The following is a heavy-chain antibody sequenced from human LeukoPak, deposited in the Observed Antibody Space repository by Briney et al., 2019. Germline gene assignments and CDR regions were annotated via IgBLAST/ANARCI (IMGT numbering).Heavy chain of an antibody. CDR3: AKEAGYSSSWGTDY. D-gene: IGHD6-13*01. CDR1: GFTVSSNY. V-gene: IGHV3-66*01. CDR2: IYSGGST. Sequence: GGSLRLSCAASGFTVSSNYMSWVRQAPGKGLEWVSVIYSGGSTYYADSVKGRFTISRDNSKNTLYLQMNSLRAEDTAVYYCAKEAGYSSSWGTDYWGQGTLVTVSS. J-gene: IGHJ4*02.